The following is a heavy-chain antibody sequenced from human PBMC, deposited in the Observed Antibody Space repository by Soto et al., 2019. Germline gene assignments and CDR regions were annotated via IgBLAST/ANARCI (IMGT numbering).Heavy chain of an antibody. Sequence: QVQLVESGGGVVQPGRSLRLSCAASGFTFSSYGMHWVRQAPGKGLEWVGVIWYDGSNKYYADSVKGRFTISRDNSKNTLYLQMNSLRAEDTAVYYCARERKSGYFDYWGQGTLVTVSS. CDR3: ARERKSGYFDY. J-gene: IGHJ4*02. CDR2: IWYDGSNK. D-gene: IGHD3-3*01. V-gene: IGHV3-33*01. CDR1: GFTFSSYG.